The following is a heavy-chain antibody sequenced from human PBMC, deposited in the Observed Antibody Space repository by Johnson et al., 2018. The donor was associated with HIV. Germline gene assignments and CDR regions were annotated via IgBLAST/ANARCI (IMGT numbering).Heavy chain of an antibody. CDR1: GFIFSNYD. D-gene: IGHD6-19*01. CDR2: IGTAGDT. CDR3: AKDPPYSSGWPTDAFDI. Sequence: EVQLVESGGGVVQPGGSLRLSCAASGFIFSNYDMHWVRQPTGKGLEWVSGIGTAGDTYYAVSVKGRCTISRGHAKNSLHLQMNSLRAGDTTVYYGAKDPPYSSGWPTDAFDIWGQGTMVTVSS. J-gene: IGHJ3*02. V-gene: IGHV3-13*01.